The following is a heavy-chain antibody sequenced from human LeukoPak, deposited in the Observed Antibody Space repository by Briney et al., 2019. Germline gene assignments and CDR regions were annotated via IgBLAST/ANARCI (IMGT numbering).Heavy chain of an antibody. J-gene: IGHJ4*02. D-gene: IGHD2-15*01. CDR3: ARDATGD. V-gene: IGHV1-69*04. CDR2: IIPILGIA. CDR1: GGTFSSYG. Sequence: SVNLSCKASGGTFSSYGISWVRQAHGQGLERMGRIIPILGIANYAQEFQGRVTITADKSTSTAYMELSSLRSEDTAVYYCARDATGDWGQGTLVTVSS.